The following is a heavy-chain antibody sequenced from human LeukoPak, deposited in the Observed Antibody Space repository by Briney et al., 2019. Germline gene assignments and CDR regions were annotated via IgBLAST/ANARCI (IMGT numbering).Heavy chain of an antibody. CDR2: INPNSGDT. Sequence: GASVKVSCKTSGYLFTGFYIHWVRQVPGQGLEWMGWINPNSGDTKSAPNFQGRVAMTRVTSINTAYMEVSGLTPDDTAIYYCAKCGGALSHWGQGTPVTVTS. V-gene: IGHV1-2*02. J-gene: IGHJ4*02. D-gene: IGHD2-21*01. CDR1: GYLFTGFY. CDR3: AKCGGALSH.